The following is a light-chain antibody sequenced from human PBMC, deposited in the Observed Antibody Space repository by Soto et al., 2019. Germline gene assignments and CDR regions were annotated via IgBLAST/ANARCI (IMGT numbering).Light chain of an antibody. CDR1: QSLNNTN. CDR3: QGSGDSPPAFT. V-gene: IGKV3-20*01. Sequence: DIVLTQTPGTLSLSPGERATLSCRASQSLNNTNLAWYRQKPGQAPRLLIYGASNRATGTPDRFRGSGSGTDFTLTISGLEPEDFAVYYCQGSGDSPPAFTFGQGTKLQIK. J-gene: IGKJ2*01. CDR2: GAS.